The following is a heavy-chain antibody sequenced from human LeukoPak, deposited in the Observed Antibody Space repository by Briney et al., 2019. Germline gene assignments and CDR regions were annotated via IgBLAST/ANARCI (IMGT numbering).Heavy chain of an antibody. V-gene: IGHV3-9*01. J-gene: IGHJ4*02. D-gene: IGHD2-15*01. CDR3: AKTLRIDQSFFDS. CDR1: GFTFDDYA. Sequence: GGSLRLSCAASGFTFDDYAMHWVRQAPGKGLEWVSGTSWNGKRNDYADSVKGRFTISRDNARNSLYLLMNSLRTEDTALYFCAKTLRIDQSFFDSWGQGTLVTVSS. CDR2: TSWNGKRN.